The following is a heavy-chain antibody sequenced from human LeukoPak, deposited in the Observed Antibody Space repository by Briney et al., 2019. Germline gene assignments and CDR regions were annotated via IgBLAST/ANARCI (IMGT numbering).Heavy chain of an antibody. CDR3: ARLTTTVGTDDAFDI. V-gene: IGHV4-59*08. Sequence: WETLSLTCTVSGNSISNYYWTWIRQPPGKGLEWIGYIYYTGSTNYNPSLKSRVTISVDTSKNEFSLKLSSVTAADTAVYHCARLTTTVGTDDAFDIWGQGTMVTVSS. D-gene: IGHD4-23*01. CDR2: IYYTGST. CDR1: GNSISNYY. J-gene: IGHJ3*02.